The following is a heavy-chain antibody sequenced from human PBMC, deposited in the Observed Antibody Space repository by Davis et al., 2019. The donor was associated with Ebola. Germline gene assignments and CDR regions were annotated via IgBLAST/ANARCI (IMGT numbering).Heavy chain of an antibody. V-gene: IGHV7-4-1*02. J-gene: IGHJ5*02. Sequence: AASVQVSCKASAYTFTSYAMNWVRPAPGQGLEWMGWINAHTGNPTYAQGFTGRFVFSLDTSVSTAYLQISSLKAEDTAVYYCARALGYQLLLSWFDPWGQGTLVTVSS. CDR1: AYTFTSYA. CDR3: ARALGYQLLLSWFDP. D-gene: IGHD2-2*01. CDR2: INAHTGNP.